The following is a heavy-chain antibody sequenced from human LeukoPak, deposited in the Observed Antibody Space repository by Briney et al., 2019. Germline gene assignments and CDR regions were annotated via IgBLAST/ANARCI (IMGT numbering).Heavy chain of an antibody. CDR2: ISAYNGNT. CDR3: ARVVNYDSWSGYPMGDYMDV. J-gene: IGHJ6*03. V-gene: IGHV1-18*01. CDR1: GYTFTSYG. D-gene: IGHD3-3*01. Sequence: ASAKVSCKASGYTFTSYGISWVRQAPGQGLEWMGWISAYNGNTNYAQKLQGRVTMTTDTSTSTAYMELRSLRSDDTAVYYCARVVNYDSWSGYPMGDYMDVWGKGTTVTVSS.